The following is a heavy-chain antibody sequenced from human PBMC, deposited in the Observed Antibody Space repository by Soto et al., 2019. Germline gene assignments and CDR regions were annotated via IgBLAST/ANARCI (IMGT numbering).Heavy chain of an antibody. CDR2: IMPVFRTP. D-gene: IGHD3-3*02. CDR3: ARDKDRPQLGGNYYYILDV. J-gene: IGHJ6*02. CDR1: GGTFSNSA. Sequence: QVHLEQSGAEVKKPRSSVKVSCKASGGTFSNSAISWVRQAPGQGLEWVGGIMPVFRTPDYAQKVQGRVTVTADESTRTAYMELSGLRSDDTAVYYCARDKDRPQLGGNYYYILDVWGQGTTVTVSS. V-gene: IGHV1-69*12.